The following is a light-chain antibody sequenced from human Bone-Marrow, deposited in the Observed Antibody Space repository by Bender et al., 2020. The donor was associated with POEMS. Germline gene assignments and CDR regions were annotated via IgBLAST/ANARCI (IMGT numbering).Light chain of an antibody. CDR3: QVWDSTSDHPYVV. CDR1: NIGGKT. J-gene: IGLJ2*01. V-gene: IGLV3-21*02. CDR2: RDS. Sequence: SYVLTQPPSVSVAPGQTARITCGGNNIGGKTVHWYQQMPGQAPVLVVYRDSDRPSGIPQRFSGSNSGNTATLTISRVEAGDEADYYCQVWDSTSDHPYVVFGGGTQLTVL.